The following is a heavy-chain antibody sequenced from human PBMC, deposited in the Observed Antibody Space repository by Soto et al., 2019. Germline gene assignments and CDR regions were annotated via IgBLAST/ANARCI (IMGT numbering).Heavy chain of an antibody. D-gene: IGHD2-15*01. J-gene: IGHJ6*02. CDR1: GGTFSSYA. V-gene: IGHV1-69*06. CDR2: IIPIFGTA. CDR3: ARDRGGGSCSGGSCYSMSDYYYGMDD. Sequence: QVQLVQSGAEVKKPGSSVKVSCKASGGTFSSYAISWVRQAPGQGLEWMGGIIPIFGTANYAQKFQGRVTITADKSPSTGYMELSSLRSEDTAVYYCARDRGGGSCSGGSCYSMSDYYYGMDDWGQGTTVTVSS.